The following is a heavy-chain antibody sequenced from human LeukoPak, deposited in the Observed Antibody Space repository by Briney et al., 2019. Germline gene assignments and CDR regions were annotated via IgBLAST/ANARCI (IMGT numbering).Heavy chain of an antibody. CDR3: AGDVYGDYVLGAFDI. J-gene: IGHJ3*02. V-gene: IGHV1-2*02. CDR2: INPNSGGT. D-gene: IGHD4-17*01. Sequence: ASVTVSCKASGYTFTGYYMHWERQAPGQGLEWMGWINPNSGGTNYAQKFQGRVTMTRDTSISTAYMELSRLRSDDTAVYYCAGDVYGDYVLGAFDIWGQGTMVTVSS. CDR1: GYTFTGYY.